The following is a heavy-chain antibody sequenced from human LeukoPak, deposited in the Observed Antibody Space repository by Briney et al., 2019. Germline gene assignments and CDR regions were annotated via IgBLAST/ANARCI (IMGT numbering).Heavy chain of an antibody. Sequence: GGSLRLSCAASGFTFSSYAMSWVRQAPGKGLEWASGISGSGGSTYYADSVKGRFTISRDNSKNTLYLQMNSLIAEDTAVYYCAKPKDSSGYYSVFDYWGQRTLVTVSS. CDR3: AKPKDSSGYYSVFDY. D-gene: IGHD3-22*01. CDR1: GFTFSSYA. CDR2: ISGSGGST. V-gene: IGHV3-23*01. J-gene: IGHJ4*02.